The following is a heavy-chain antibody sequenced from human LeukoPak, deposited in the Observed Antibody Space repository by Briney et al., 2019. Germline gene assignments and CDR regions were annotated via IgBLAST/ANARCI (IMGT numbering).Heavy chain of an antibody. Sequence: SVTVSCKASGGTCSSYAISWVRQAPGQGLEWMGGIIPIFGTASYAQKFQGSVTSTADEFTSTAYMALSSLRSEDTAVYYCARVSSGSYGLWDRTKNWFDPWGQGSLVTVSS. CDR1: GGTCSSYA. V-gene: IGHV1-69*13. D-gene: IGHD3-10*01. CDR3: ARVSSGSYGLWDRTKNWFDP. J-gene: IGHJ5*02. CDR2: IIPIFGTA.